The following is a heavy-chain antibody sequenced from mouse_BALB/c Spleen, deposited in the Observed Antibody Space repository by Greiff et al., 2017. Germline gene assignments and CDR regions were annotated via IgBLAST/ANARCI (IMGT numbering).Heavy chain of an antibody. Sequence: VQLQQSGAELVRPGALVKLSCKASGFNIKDYYMHWVKQRPEQGLEWIGWIDPENGNTIYDPKFQGKASITADTSSNTAYLQLSSLTSEDTAVYYGARKGYYGSSYMFAYWGQGTLVTVSA. CDR2: IDPENGNT. J-gene: IGHJ3*01. CDR1: GFNIKDYY. CDR3: ARKGYYGSSYMFAY. V-gene: IGHV14-1*02. D-gene: IGHD1-1*01.